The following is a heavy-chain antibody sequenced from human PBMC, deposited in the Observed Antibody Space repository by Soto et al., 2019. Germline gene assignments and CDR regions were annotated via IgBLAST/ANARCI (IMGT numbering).Heavy chain of an antibody. D-gene: IGHD3-3*01. CDR2: IYYSGST. V-gene: IGHV4-39*01. CDR3: ARLFAGRRSYYYYGMDV. J-gene: IGHJ6*02. Sequence: SETLSLTCTVSGGSISSSSYYWGWIRQPPGNGLEWIGSIYYSGSTYYNPSLKSRVTISVDTSKNQFSLKLSSVTAADTAVYYCARLFAGRRSYYYYGMDVWGQGTTVTVSS. CDR1: GGSISSSSYY.